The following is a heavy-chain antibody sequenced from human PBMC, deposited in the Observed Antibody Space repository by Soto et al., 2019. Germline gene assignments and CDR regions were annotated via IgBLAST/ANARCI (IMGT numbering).Heavy chain of an antibody. CDR3: ARGRYGDC. D-gene: IGHD1-1*01. CDR2: ISAHNGNT. CDR1: GYTFTSYG. J-gene: IGHJ4*02. V-gene: IGHV1-18*01. Sequence: QVHLVQSGAEVKKPGASVKVSCKASGYTFTSYGITWVRQAPGQGLEWMGWISAHNGNTDYAQKLQGRVIVTRESSTSTAYMELRSLISVDTAVYYCARGRYGDCWGQGALVTVSA.